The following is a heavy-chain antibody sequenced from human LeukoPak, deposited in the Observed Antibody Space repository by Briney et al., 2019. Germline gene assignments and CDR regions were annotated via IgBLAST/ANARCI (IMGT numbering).Heavy chain of an antibody. CDR3: ARRDYGARPFGNFDY. D-gene: IGHD4-17*01. CDR1: GYSFTTYW. CDR2: IFPGDSKT. V-gene: IGHV5-51*01. Sequence: GESLKISCKGSGYSFTTYWIGWVRQMPDKGLEWMGIIFPGDSKTKYSPSFQGQVTISADKSTTTAYLQWSSLKASDTAIYYCARRDYGARPFGNFDYWGQGTLVTVSS. J-gene: IGHJ4*02.